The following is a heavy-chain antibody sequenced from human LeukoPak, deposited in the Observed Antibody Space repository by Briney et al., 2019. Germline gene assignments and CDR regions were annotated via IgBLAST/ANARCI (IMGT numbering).Heavy chain of an antibody. CDR1: GGSISSSSYY. CDR2: IYYSGST. V-gene: IGHV4-39*01. D-gene: IGHD7-27*01. J-gene: IGHJ4*02. CDR3: ARRDTWGSDY. Sequence: NTSETLSLTCTVSGGSISSSSYYWGWIRQPPGKGLEWIGSIYYSGSTYYNPSLKSRVTISVDTSKNQFSLKLRSVTAADTAVYYFARRDTWGSDYWGQGTLVTVSS.